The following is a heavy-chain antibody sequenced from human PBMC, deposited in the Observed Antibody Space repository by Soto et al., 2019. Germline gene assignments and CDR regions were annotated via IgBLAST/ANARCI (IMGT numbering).Heavy chain of an antibody. Sequence: GGSLRLSCAASGFTFSSYSMNWVRQAPGEGLEWVSYISSSSSTIYYADSVKGRFTISRDNAKNSLYLQMNSLRDEDTAVYYCARELEITMIVANHDAFDIWGQGTMVTVSS. D-gene: IGHD3-22*01. CDR3: ARELEITMIVANHDAFDI. J-gene: IGHJ3*02. CDR1: GFTFSSYS. CDR2: ISSSSSTI. V-gene: IGHV3-48*02.